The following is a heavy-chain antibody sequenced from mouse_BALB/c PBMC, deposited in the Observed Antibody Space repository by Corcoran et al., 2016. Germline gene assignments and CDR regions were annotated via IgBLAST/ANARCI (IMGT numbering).Heavy chain of an antibody. CDR1: GYTFTNYG. V-gene: IGHV9-3-1*01. Sequence: QIQLVQSGPELKKPGETVKISCKASGYTFTNYGMNWVKQAPGKGLKWMGWINTYTGEPTYADDFKGRFAFSLETSASTAYLQINNLKNEDTATYFCARTGLYGNYYYYAMDYWGQGTSVTVSS. CDR2: INTYTGEP. D-gene: IGHD2-1*01. J-gene: IGHJ4*01. CDR3: ARTGLYGNYYYYAMDY.